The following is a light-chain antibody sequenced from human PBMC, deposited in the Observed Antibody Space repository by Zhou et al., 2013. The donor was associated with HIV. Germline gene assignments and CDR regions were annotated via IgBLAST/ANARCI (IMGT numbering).Light chain of an antibody. Sequence: DIQMTQSPSSLSASVGDRVTITCRASQGISTYLAWYQQKPGRAPKLLLYTASRLESGVPSRFSGSGSGTDYTLTISSLQPEDFATYYCLQHNSYPLFTFGPGTKVDI. CDR2: TAS. CDR3: LQHNSYPLFT. V-gene: IGKV1-NL1*01. CDR1: QGISTY. J-gene: IGKJ3*01.